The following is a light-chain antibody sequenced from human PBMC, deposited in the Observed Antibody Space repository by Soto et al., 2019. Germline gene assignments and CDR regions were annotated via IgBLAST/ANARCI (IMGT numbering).Light chain of an antibody. CDR1: QSVNSN. Sequence: EMVMTQSPAILSVSPGESATLSCRASQSVNSNYLAWYQQHPGQPPRLLIYGISTRATGIPARFSGSGSATEFSLTISSLQSEDFAVYYCQQYSKWPITFGQGTRLEIK. CDR2: GIS. CDR3: QQYSKWPIT. J-gene: IGKJ5*01. V-gene: IGKV3-15*01.